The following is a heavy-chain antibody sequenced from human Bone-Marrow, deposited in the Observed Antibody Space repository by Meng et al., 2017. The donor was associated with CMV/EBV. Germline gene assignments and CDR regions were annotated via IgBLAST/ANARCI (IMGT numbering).Heavy chain of an antibody. CDR1: GFTFSSYA. D-gene: IGHD3-3*01. V-gene: IGHV3-23*03. J-gene: IGHJ6*02. Sequence: GGSLRLSCAASGFTFSSYAMSWVRQAPGKGLEWVSVIYSGGSSTYYADSVKGRFTISRDNSKNTLYLQMNSLRAEDTAVYYCAKDRERGADYDFWSGYDMDVWGQGTMVTFSS. CDR3: AKDRERGADYDFWSGYDMDV. CDR2: IYSGGSST.